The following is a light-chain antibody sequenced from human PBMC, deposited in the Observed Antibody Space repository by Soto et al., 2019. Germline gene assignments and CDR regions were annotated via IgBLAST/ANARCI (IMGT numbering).Light chain of an antibody. J-gene: IGKJ1*01. Sequence: EIGLTQSPGTLPLSTGERATLSCRASQSLSNSELAWYQQKPGQAPRLLIYGASSRATGIPDRFSGSGSGTDFTLTISRLETEGSEVYYCQQHGTTFGQRTKVDI. CDR3: QQHGTT. V-gene: IGKV3-20*01. CDR1: QSLSNSE. CDR2: GAS.